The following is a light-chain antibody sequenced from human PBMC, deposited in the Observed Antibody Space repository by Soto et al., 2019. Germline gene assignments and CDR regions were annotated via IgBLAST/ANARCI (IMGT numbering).Light chain of an antibody. CDR1: CSDVGSYSL. J-gene: IGLJ1*01. V-gene: IGLV2-23*02. CDR2: EVS. CDR3: CSYAGSSYV. Sequence: QSVLTQPASLTGSPGQSITISCTGTCSDVGSYSLVSWYQQHPGKAPKLMIYEVSKRPSGVSNRFSGSKSGNTASLTISGLQAEDEADYYCCSYAGSSYVFGTGTKVTVL.